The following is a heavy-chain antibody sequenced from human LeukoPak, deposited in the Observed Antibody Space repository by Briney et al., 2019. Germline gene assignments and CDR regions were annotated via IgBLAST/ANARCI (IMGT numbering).Heavy chain of an antibody. CDR2: ITWNSGSR. J-gene: IGHJ4*02. CDR3: AKDSRYCNGTTCYGGFDF. D-gene: IGHD2-2*01. Sequence: GGSLRLSCAASGFNFNDYAMHWVRQAPGKGLEWVSSITWNSGSRGYEDSVKGRFTISRDNAKNSLYLEMNSLRAEDTAFYYCAKDSRYCNGTTCYGGFDFWGQGTLVSVSS. CDR1: GFNFNDYA. V-gene: IGHV3-9*01.